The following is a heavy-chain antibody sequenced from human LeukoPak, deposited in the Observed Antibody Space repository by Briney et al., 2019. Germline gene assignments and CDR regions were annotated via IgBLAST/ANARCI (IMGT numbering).Heavy chain of an antibody. J-gene: IGHJ4*02. V-gene: IGHV3-20*04. D-gene: IGHD3-10*01. CDR3: ARAGGSGSFSNTFDY. CDR1: GFTFDDYG. CDR2: INWNGGST. Sequence: GGSLRLSCAASGFTFDDYGMSWVRHAPGKGLEWVSGINWNGGSTGYADSVKGRFTISRDNAKNSLYLQMNSLRAEDTALYYCARAGGSGSFSNTFDYWGQGTLVTVSS.